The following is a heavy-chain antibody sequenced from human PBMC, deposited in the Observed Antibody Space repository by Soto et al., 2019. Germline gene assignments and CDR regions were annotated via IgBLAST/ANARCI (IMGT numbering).Heavy chain of an antibody. CDR1: GGSFSGNY. J-gene: IGHJ6*02. CDR3: ARAPTRRHTAFFGRYYYGLDV. CDR2: IKYTGTT. Sequence: PSETLSLTCAVYGGSFSGNYWSWIRQPPGKGLEWIGEIKYTGTTNYNPSLKSRVTLSVDTSKNQFSLKLSSVIAADTAVYYCARAPTRRHTAFFGRYYYGLDVWGPGTKVTVSS. V-gene: IGHV4-34*01. D-gene: IGHD2-2*02.